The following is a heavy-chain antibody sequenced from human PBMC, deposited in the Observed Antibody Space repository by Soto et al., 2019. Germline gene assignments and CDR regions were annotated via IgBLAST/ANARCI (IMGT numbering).Heavy chain of an antibody. CDR2: IRSSATYI. D-gene: IGHD2-2*01. CDR1: GFTIISYS. V-gene: IGHV3-21*01. Sequence: GGTLRLSCAASGFTIISYSLNCVLQAPARVLEWASSIRSSATYIYYEGSVKGQSTISRDNAQNTLYLQKTRLRAQDTAVYYCARDRCSSTSCYLRSMDVWGQGTTVTVSS. J-gene: IGHJ6*02. CDR3: ARDRCSSTSCYLRSMDV.